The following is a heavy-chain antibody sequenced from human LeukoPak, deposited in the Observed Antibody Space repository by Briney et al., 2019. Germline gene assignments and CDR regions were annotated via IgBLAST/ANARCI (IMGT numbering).Heavy chain of an antibody. V-gene: IGHV1-18*01. CDR2: ISGYNCDT. CDR3: ARFWVFGADTSPPYHQGMDL. CDR1: GYNFKPHA. D-gene: IGHD3-3*01. J-gene: IGHJ6*02. Sequence: SVPVSCQTSGYNFKPHAVSWVRQVPGQGLEWMGWISGYNCDTAFAQKFQGRVRMTKDTSTTTAYMELRSLTPDDTAVYYCARFWVFGADTSPPYHQGMDLWGRGTTVTVSS.